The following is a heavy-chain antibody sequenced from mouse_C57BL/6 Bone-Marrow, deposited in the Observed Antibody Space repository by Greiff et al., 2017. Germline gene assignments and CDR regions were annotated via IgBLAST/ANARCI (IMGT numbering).Heavy chain of an antibody. CDR1: GYTFTSYW. CDR3: ARRRPRGSFAY. D-gene: IGHD1-2*01. CDR2: IHPNSGST. Sequence: QVHVKQPGAELVKPGASVKLSCKASGYTFTSYWMHWVKQRPGQGLAWIGMIHPNSGSTNYNEKFKSKATLTVDKSSSTAYMQVSSLTSEDSAVYYCARRRPRGSFAYWGQGTLVTGSA. J-gene: IGHJ3*01. V-gene: IGHV1-64*01.